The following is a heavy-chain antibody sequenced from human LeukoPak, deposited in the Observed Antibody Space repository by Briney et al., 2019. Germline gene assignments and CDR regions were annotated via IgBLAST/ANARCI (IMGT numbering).Heavy chain of an antibody. J-gene: IGHJ6*03. CDR3: ARWGRIAARPRYYYYMDV. Sequence: SETLSLTCAVYGGSLSGYYWSWIRQPPGKGLEWIGEINHSGSTNYNPSLKSRVTISVDTSKNQFSLKLSSVTAADTAVYYCARWGRIAARPRYYYYMDVWGKGTTVTVSS. CDR1: GGSLSGYY. CDR2: INHSGST. V-gene: IGHV4-34*01. D-gene: IGHD6-6*01.